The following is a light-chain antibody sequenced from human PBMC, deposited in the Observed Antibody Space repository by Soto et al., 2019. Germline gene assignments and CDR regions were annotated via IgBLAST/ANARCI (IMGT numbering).Light chain of an antibody. J-gene: IGKJ2*01. CDR2: LGS. V-gene: IGKV2-28*01. CDR1: QRLLNSNGYNY. Sequence: DVVMTQSPLSLPVTPGEPASISCNSSQRLLNSNGYNYLDWYLQRPGQSPQLLIYLGSNRASGVPDRFSGSGSGTDFTLKISRVEAEDFGVYYCMQALQSPRTFGQGTKLEIK. CDR3: MQALQSPRT.